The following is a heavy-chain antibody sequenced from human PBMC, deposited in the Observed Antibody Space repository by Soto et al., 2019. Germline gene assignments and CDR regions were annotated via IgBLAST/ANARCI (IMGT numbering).Heavy chain of an antibody. Sequence: GGSLRLSCAASGFTFSRYSMNWVRQAPGKGLEWVSSVSSSSSHIYYADSVKGRFTISRDNADNSLYLQMNSLRAEDTAVYYCAKHRAGSSVRSNDAFDICGQGTMVTVSS. CDR3: AKHRAGSSVRSNDAFDI. V-gene: IGHV3-21*04. D-gene: IGHD6-19*01. J-gene: IGHJ3*02. CDR2: VSSSSSHI. CDR1: GFTFSRYS.